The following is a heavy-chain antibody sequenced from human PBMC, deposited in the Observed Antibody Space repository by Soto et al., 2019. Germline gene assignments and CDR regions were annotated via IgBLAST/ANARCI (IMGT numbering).Heavy chain of an antibody. Sequence: SETLSLTCTVSGGSISSSSYYWGWIRQPPGKGLEWIGSIYYSGSTYYNPSLKGRVTISVDTSKNQFSLKLSSVTAADTAVYYCARDYGDYAARAFDIWGQGTMVTVSS. V-gene: IGHV4-39*02. CDR2: IYYSGST. CDR3: ARDYGDYAARAFDI. D-gene: IGHD4-17*01. CDR1: GGSISSSSYY. J-gene: IGHJ3*02.